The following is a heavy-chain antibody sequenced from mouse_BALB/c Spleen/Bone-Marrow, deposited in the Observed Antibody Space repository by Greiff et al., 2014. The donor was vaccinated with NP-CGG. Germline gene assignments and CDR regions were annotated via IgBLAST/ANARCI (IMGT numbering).Heavy chain of an antibody. J-gene: IGHJ2*01. Sequence: QVQLKQSGAELARPGASVKMSCKASGYTFTSYTMHLVKQRPGQGLEWIGYINPSSSYTNYNQKFKDKATLTADKSSSTAYMQLSSLTSEDSAVYYCARFITTATEYFDYWGQGTTLTVSS. D-gene: IGHD1-2*01. V-gene: IGHV1-4*01. CDR2: INPSSSYT. CDR3: ARFITTATEYFDY. CDR1: GYTFTSYT.